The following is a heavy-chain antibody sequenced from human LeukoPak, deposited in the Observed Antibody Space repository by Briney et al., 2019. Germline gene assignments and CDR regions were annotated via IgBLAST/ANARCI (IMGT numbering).Heavy chain of an antibody. CDR1: GFTFSSYG. V-gene: IGHV3-30*18. J-gene: IGHJ6*02. CDR3: AKDQGYSSSWYLEGPYYYYGMDV. D-gene: IGHD6-13*01. CDR2: ISYDGSNK. Sequence: GRSLRLSCAASGFTFSSYGMHWDRQAPGKGLEWVAVISYDGSNKYYADSVKGRFTISRDNSKNTLYLQMNSLRAEDTAVYYCAKDQGYSSSWYLEGPYYYYGMDVWGQGTTVTVSS.